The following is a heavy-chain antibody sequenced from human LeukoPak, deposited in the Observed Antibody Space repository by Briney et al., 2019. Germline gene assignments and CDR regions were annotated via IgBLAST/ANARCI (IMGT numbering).Heavy chain of an antibody. Sequence: GESLKICCKGSGYSFTSYWIGWVRQMPGKGLEWMGIIYPGDSDTRYSPSFQGQVTISADKSISTAYLQWSSLKASDTAMYYCARSSSGGWFPDAFDIWSQGTMVTVSS. J-gene: IGHJ3*02. CDR3: ARSSSGGWFPDAFDI. CDR1: GYSFTSYW. D-gene: IGHD2-15*01. CDR2: IYPGDSDT. V-gene: IGHV5-51*01.